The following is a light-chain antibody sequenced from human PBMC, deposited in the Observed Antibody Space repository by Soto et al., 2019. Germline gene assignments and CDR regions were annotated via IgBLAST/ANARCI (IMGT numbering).Light chain of an antibody. CDR3: SSYTGSSTLYV. V-gene: IGLV2-14*01. CDR2: EVN. J-gene: IGLJ1*01. Sequence: QSVLTQPASVSGSPGQSITISCSGTSSDIGSYNYVSWYQQHPGKAPKLMIYEVNNRPPGVSHRFSGSKSGNTASLTISGLQAEDEADYYCSSYTGSSTLYVFGTGTKVTVL. CDR1: SSDIGSYNY.